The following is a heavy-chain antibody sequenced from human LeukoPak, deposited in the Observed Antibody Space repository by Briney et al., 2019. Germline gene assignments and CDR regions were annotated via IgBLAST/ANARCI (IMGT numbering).Heavy chain of an antibody. CDR1: GFTFSTSV. J-gene: IGHJ3*02. V-gene: IGHV3-30*03. D-gene: IGHD3-10*01. Sequence: TGGSLRLSCAASGFTFSTSVMHWVRQAPGKGLDWVAIISFDGSKKYYADSVKGRFTISRDTSKNTVYLQMNSLGVEDTALYYCSRGKDLYGALDIWGQGTRVTVSS. CDR2: ISFDGSKK. CDR3: SRGKDLYGALDI.